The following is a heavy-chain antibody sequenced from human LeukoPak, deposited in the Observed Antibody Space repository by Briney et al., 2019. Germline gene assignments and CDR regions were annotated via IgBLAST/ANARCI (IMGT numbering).Heavy chain of an antibody. Sequence: ASVKVSCKVSGYTLTELSMHWVRQAPGKGLEWMGGFDPEDGETIYAQKFQGRVTMTEDTSTDTTYMGLSSLRSEDTAVYYCATVMAFYGDYFGYWGQGTLVTVSS. J-gene: IGHJ4*02. D-gene: IGHD4-17*01. CDR1: GYTLTELS. CDR3: ATVMAFYGDYFGY. CDR2: FDPEDGET. V-gene: IGHV1-24*01.